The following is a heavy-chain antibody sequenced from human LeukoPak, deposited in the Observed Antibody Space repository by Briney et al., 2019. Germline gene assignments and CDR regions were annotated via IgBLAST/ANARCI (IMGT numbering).Heavy chain of an antibody. CDR1: GYSVSSDYF. CDR3: ARLPYDFWSGNFDY. J-gene: IGHJ4*02. D-gene: IGHD3-3*01. Sequence: SETLSLTCAVSGYSVSSDYFWGWIRQPPGKGLEWIGSIYRSGSTYYNPSLKSRVTISVDTSKNQFSLKLTSVTAADTAVYYCARLPYDFWSGNFDYWGQGTLVTVSS. CDR2: IYRSGST. V-gene: IGHV4-38-2*01.